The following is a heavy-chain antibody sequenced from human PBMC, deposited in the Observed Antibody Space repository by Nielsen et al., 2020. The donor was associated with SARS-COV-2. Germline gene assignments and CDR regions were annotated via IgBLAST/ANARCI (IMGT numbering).Heavy chain of an antibody. CDR2: ISGSGGST. CDR3: TTVPVDY. D-gene: IGHD4-17*01. J-gene: IGHJ4*02. CDR1: GFTFSGYA. Sequence: GESLKISCAASGFTFSGYAMSWVRQAPGKGLEWVSAISGSGGSTYYADSVKGRFTISRDNSKNTLYLQMNSLRAEDTAVYYCTTVPVDYWGQGTLVTVSS. V-gene: IGHV3-23*01.